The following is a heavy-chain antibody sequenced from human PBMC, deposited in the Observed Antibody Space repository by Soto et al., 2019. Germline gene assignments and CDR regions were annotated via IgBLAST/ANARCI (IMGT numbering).Heavy chain of an antibody. CDR1: GYTFTSYG. J-gene: IGHJ4*02. CDR3: ASGWFGEFVYQFDY. CDR2: ISAYNGNT. V-gene: IGHV1-18*01. D-gene: IGHD3-10*01. Sequence: QVQLVQSGAEVKKPGASVEVSCKPSGYTFTSYGITWVRQAPGQELEWMGWISAYNGNTNYAQKFQGRVTMTTDTATSTAYMELRSLGSDDTAVYYCASGWFGEFVYQFDYWGQGTLVTVSS.